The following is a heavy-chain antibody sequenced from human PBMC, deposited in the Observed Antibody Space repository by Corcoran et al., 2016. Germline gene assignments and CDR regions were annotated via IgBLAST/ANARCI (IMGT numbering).Heavy chain of an antibody. D-gene: IGHD5-18*01. CDR1: GGSISSGAYY. Sequence: QVQLQESGPGLVKPSQTLSLTCIVSGGSISSGAYYWSWIRQHPGKGLEGIGYIHYSGGPYYNSSPKSRVSMSVDTAKNHFSLKLSPVTAEDTAFYYWARGYSAYKYHLDYWGQGTLVTVSS. V-gene: IGHV4-31*03. CDR3: ARGYSAYKYHLDY. J-gene: IGHJ4*02. CDR2: IHYSGGP.